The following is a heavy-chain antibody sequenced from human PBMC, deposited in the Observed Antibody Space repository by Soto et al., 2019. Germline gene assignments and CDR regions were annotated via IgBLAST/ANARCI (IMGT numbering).Heavy chain of an antibody. D-gene: IGHD6-13*01. V-gene: IGHV3-74*01. CDR3: ARHEDGSSFYFHY. J-gene: IGHJ4*02. Sequence: EVQLVESGGGLVQPGGSLRLSCAASGFTFSSYWMHWVRQAPGKGLVWVSRINSDGSSTSYADSVKGRFTISRDNAKNTLYLQINSLSAEDTAVYYCARHEDGSSFYFHYWGQGTLVTVSS. CDR2: INSDGSST. CDR1: GFTFSSYW.